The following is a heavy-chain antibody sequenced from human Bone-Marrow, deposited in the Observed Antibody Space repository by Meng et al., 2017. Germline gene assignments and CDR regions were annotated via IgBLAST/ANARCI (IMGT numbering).Heavy chain of an antibody. CDR3: ASLAIFGVVIRDY. CDR2: IIPIFGTA. J-gene: IGHJ4*02. Sequence: HVFKLGARVERRGSSVKVSCKASGGTFSSYAISWVRQAPGQGLEWMGGIIPIFGTANYAQKFQGRVTITADESTSTAYMELSSLRSEDTAVYYCASLAIFGVVIRDYWGQGTLVTVSS. D-gene: IGHD3-3*01. CDR1: GGTFSSYA. V-gene: IGHV1-69*01.